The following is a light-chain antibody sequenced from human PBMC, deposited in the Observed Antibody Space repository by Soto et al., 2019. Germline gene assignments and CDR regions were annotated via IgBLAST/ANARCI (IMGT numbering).Light chain of an antibody. V-gene: IGLV2-14*01. CDR3: SSYTSSTTLDV. Sequence: QSALTQPASVSGSPGQSITISCTGTSSDVGGYNYVSWYQQHPGKAPKLMIYDVSNRPSGVFNRFSGSKSGNTASLTISGLQAEDEHDYYCSSYTSSTTLDVFGTGTKLTVL. J-gene: IGLJ1*01. CDR1: SSDVGGYNY. CDR2: DVS.